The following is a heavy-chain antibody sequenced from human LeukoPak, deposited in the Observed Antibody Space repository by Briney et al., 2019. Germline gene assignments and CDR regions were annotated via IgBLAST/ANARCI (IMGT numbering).Heavy chain of an antibody. J-gene: IGHJ6*02. CDR1: GFSFSNFG. V-gene: IGHV3-33*03. D-gene: IGHD3-16*01. CDR3: ARGGGLDV. CDR2: IWSDGSEK. Sequence: GRSLRLSCAASGFSFSNFGMHWVRQAPGKGLEWVAVIWSDGSEKYYADSVKGRFTISRDNSKNILYLQMSNLRAEDTAVYFCARGGGLDVWGQGATVTVSS.